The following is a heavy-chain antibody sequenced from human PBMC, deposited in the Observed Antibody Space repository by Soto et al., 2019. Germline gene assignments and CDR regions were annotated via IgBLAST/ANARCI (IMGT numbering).Heavy chain of an antibody. J-gene: IGHJ4*02. CDR3: ARAFSGSYPNFDY. CDR2: ITYDGANG. V-gene: IGHV3-30*09. D-gene: IGHD1-26*01. Sequence: GGSLRLSCLASGFIFRSYAMHWVRQAPGKGLEWVAVITYDGANGYYADSVRGRFAISRDNSKSTLFLQMNSLRPEDTAVYYCARAFSGSYPNFDYWGQGTLVTV. CDR1: GFIFRSYA.